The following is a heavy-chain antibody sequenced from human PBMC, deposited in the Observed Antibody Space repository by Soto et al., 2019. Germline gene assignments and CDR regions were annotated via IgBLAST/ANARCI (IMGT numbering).Heavy chain of an antibody. CDR3: AKDLGGVPGTGDGFDY. V-gene: IGHV3-23*01. Sequence: GGSLRLSCAASGFTFSSYTMSWVRQAPGKGLEWVSSINAGGANTWYADSVKGRFTISRDKSKNMVYLQMNSLRSEDTAIYYCAKDLGGVPGTGDGFDYWGQGTLVTVSS. D-gene: IGHD6-19*01. CDR2: INAGGANT. CDR1: GFTFSSYT. J-gene: IGHJ4*02.